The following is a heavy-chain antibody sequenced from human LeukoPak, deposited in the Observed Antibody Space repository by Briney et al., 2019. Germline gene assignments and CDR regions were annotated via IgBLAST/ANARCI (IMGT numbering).Heavy chain of an antibody. CDR3: AKDSGSPGVFDY. V-gene: IGHV3-30*02. CDR2: IWYGGSNK. D-gene: IGHD5-12*01. J-gene: IGHJ4*02. Sequence: PGGSLRLSCAASGFTFSSYGMHWVRQAPGKGLEWVAVIWYGGSNKYYADSVKGRFTISRDNSKNTLYLQMNSLRAEDTAVYYCAKDSGSPGVFDYWGQGTLVTVSS. CDR1: GFTFSSYG.